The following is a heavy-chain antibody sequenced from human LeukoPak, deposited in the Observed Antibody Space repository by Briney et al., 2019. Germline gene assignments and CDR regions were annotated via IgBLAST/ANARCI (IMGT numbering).Heavy chain of an antibody. D-gene: IGHD6-13*01. CDR3: ARDYRVLAVAGTFDI. Sequence: SETLSLTCTVSGDSISSSSYYWGWIRQPPGKGLEWIGSIYYSGSTYYNPSLKSRVTISVDTSKNQFSLKLSSVTAADTAVYYCARDYRVLAVAGTFDIWGQGTMVTVSS. CDR2: IYYSGST. J-gene: IGHJ3*02. CDR1: GDSISSSSYY. V-gene: IGHV4-39*07.